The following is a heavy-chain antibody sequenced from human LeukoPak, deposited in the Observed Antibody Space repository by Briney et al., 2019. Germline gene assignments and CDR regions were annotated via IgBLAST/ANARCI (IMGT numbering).Heavy chain of an antibody. V-gene: IGHV3-23*01. Sequence: GGSLRLSCAASGFTFSSYAMSWVRQAPGKGLEWVSAISGSGGSTYYADSVKGRFTISRDNPKNTLYLQMNSLRAEDTAVYYCAKATMIVVVYFDYWGQGTLVTVSS. D-gene: IGHD3-22*01. CDR2: ISGSGGST. CDR3: AKATMIVVVYFDY. J-gene: IGHJ4*02. CDR1: GFTFSSYA.